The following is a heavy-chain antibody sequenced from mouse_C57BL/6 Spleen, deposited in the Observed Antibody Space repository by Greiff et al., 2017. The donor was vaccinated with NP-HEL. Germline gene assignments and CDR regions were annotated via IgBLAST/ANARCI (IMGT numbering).Heavy chain of an antibody. J-gene: IGHJ2*01. CDR1: GYTFTSYT. D-gene: IGHD2-3*01. CDR3: ARSNDGFFYFDY. CDR2: INPSSGYT. V-gene: IGHV1-4*01. Sequence: VQLQQSGAELARPGASVKMSCKASGYTFTSYTMHWVKQRPGQGLEWIGYINPSSGYTTYNQKFKDKATLTADKSSSTAYMQLSSLPSEDSAVYYCARSNDGFFYFDYWGQGTTLPVSS.